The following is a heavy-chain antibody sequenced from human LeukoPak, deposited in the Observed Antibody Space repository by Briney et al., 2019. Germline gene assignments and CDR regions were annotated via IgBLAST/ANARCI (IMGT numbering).Heavy chain of an antibody. Sequence: GRSLRLSCAASGFTFSSYGMHWVRQAPGKGLEWVAVISYDGSNKYYADSVKGRFTISRDNSKNTLYLQMNSLRAEDTAVYYCAKDQGLSDYGGNSLDYWGQGTLVTVSS. CDR1: GFTFSSYG. V-gene: IGHV3-30*18. J-gene: IGHJ4*02. D-gene: IGHD4-23*01. CDR3: AKDQGLSDYGGNSLDY. CDR2: ISYDGSNK.